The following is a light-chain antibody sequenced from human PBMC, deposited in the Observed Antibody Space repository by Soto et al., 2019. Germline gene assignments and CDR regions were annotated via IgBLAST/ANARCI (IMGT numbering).Light chain of an antibody. CDR2: GAT. CDR1: QNIKSNY. CDR3: QQDGTSLRGT. Sequence: VLTQYPGTLSLSPGERATLSCRGSQNIKSNYLAWYRQKPGQAPRLLIYGATNRAAGVPDRFSGSGSGTDFTLTITSLEPEDFAVYYCQQDGTSLRGTFGPGAKVAIK. V-gene: IGKV3-20*01. J-gene: IGKJ1*01.